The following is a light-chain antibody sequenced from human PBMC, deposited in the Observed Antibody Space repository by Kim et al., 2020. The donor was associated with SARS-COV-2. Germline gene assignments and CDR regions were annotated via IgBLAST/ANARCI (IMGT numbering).Light chain of an antibody. V-gene: IGKV1-39*01. CDR3: QQSYISPFT. Sequence: ASVGDRVTITCRTSQSISSHLNWYHQKPGRAPKLLISAASTLQGVVPSRFSGSGSETDFTLTISSLQPEDFATYFCQQSYISPFTFGPGTKVDIK. J-gene: IGKJ3*01. CDR1: QSISSH. CDR2: AAS.